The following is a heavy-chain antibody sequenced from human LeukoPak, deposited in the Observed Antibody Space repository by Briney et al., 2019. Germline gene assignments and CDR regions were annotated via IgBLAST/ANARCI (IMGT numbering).Heavy chain of an antibody. V-gene: IGHV4-34*01. CDR1: GGSFSGYY. D-gene: IGHD6-6*01. Sequence: SETLSLTCAVYGGSFSGYYWSWIRQPPGKGLEWIGEINHSGSTNYNPSLKSRVTISVDTSKNQFSLKLSSVTAADTAVYYCARRGSTSSEPSLDYWGQGTLVTVSS. CDR2: INHSGST. J-gene: IGHJ4*02. CDR3: ARRGSTSSEPSLDY.